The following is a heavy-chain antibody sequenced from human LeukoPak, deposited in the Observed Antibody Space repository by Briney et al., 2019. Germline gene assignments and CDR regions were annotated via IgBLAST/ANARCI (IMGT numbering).Heavy chain of an antibody. CDR1: GYTFTSYS. Sequence: ASVKVSCKGSGYTFTSYSISWMRQAPGQGLEWMGWISAYNGNTIYAQKVKGRVTMTTDTSTSTAYMELRSLKSDDTAVYYCARVITGVDYWGQGTLVTVSS. CDR3: ARVITGVDY. V-gene: IGHV1-18*01. CDR2: ISAYNGNT. J-gene: IGHJ4*02. D-gene: IGHD1-20*01.